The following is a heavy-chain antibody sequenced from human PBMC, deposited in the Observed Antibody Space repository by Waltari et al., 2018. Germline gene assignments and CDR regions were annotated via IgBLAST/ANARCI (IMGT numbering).Heavy chain of an antibody. CDR1: GFTFENYA. V-gene: IGHV3-23*01. CDR3: SKEVNGIVDS. J-gene: IGHJ4*02. D-gene: IGHD1-26*01. CDR2: ITGGFAT. Sequence: EVQLLDSGGGLVQPGGSLRLSCAASGFTFENYAMSWVRQTPEKGLAWVSLITGGFATFYADSVKGRFTISRDNSKNTLFLQMNILRVEDTAVYYCSKEVNGIVDSWGQGTLVTVSS.